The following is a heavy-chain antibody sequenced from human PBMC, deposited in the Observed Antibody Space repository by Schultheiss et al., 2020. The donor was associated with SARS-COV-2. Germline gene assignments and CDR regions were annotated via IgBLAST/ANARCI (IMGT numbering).Heavy chain of an antibody. V-gene: IGHV3-33*01. J-gene: IGHJ4*02. CDR3: ARELHSSSWYFDY. D-gene: IGHD6-13*01. CDR1: GFTFSSYG. Sequence: GGSLRLSCAASGFTFSSYGMHWVRQAPGKGLEWVAVIWYDGSNKYYADSVKGRFTISRDNSKNTLYLQMNSLRAEDTAVYYCARELHSSSWYFDYWGQGTLVTSPQ. CDR2: IWYDGSNK.